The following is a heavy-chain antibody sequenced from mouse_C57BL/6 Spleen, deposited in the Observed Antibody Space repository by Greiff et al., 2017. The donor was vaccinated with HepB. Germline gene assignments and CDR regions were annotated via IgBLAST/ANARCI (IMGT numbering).Heavy chain of an antibody. J-gene: IGHJ3*01. V-gene: IGHV1-7*01. CDR1: GYTFTSYW. CDR2: INPSSGYT. D-gene: IGHD2-4*01. CDR3: ARTYYDYDGGFSWFAY. Sequence: VQLQQSGAELAKPGASVKLSCKASGYTFTSYWMHWVKQRPGQGLEWIGYINPSSGYTKYNQKFKDKATLTADKSSSTAYMQLSSLTYEDSAVYYCARTYYDYDGGFSWFAYWGQGTLVTVSA.